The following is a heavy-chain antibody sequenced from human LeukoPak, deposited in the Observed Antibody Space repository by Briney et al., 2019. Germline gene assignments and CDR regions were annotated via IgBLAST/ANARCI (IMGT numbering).Heavy chain of an antibody. CDR1: GGSFSGYY. CDR3: ARGRVGTRPIYY. V-gene: IGHV4-34*01. D-gene: IGHD2-2*01. Sequence: SETLSLTCAVYGGSFSGYYWSWIRQPPGKGLEWIGEINHSGSTNYNPSLKSRVTISVDTSKNQFSLKLSSVTAADTAVYYCARGRVGTRPIYYWGQGTQVTVSS. CDR2: INHSGST. J-gene: IGHJ4*02.